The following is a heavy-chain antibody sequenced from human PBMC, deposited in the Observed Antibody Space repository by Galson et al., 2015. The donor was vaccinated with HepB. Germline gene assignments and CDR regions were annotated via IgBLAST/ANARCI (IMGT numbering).Heavy chain of an antibody. CDR2: IRHDGNEK. V-gene: IGHV3-7*03. J-gene: IGHJ4*02. CDR3: ASGAELDY. D-gene: IGHD1-14*01. CDR1: VFTSSTYW. Sequence: SLRLSCAGSVFTSSTYWLTWVRQAPGKGLEWVANIRHDGNEKYYMDSVKGRFTISRDNAKNLLFLQMNSLRAEDTAIYYCASGAELDYWGQGTLVTVSS.